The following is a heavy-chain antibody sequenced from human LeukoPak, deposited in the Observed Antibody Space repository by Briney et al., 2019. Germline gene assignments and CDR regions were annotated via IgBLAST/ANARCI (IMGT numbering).Heavy chain of an antibody. V-gene: IGHV1-8*03. J-gene: IGHJ4*02. CDR2: MNPNSGNT. D-gene: IGHD6-19*01. CDR3: ARGYSSGWYRSPRTAKKPPYYFDY. CDR1: GYTFTSYD. Sequence: ASVKVSCKASGYTFTSYDINWVRQATGQGLESMGWMNPNSGNTGYAQKFQGRVTITRNTSISTAYMELSSLRSEDTAVYYCARGYSSGWYRSPRTAKKPPYYFDYWGQGTLVTVSS.